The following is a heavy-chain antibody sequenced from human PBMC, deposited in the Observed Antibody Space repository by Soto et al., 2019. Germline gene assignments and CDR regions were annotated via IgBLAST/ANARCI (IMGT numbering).Heavy chain of an antibody. CDR2: IHYNGNT. CDR3: ARTTGTTFRFDY. D-gene: IGHD1-1*01. J-gene: IGHJ4*02. V-gene: IGHV4-59*01. Sequence: QVQLQESGPGLVKPSETLSLTCTVSGGSISSYYWNWIRQSPGKGLEWIGYIHYNGNTNYNPSLTSRVTISIDRSKNQFSLKVTSVTAADTAVYYCARTTGTTFRFDYWGQGALVTVSS. CDR1: GGSISSYY.